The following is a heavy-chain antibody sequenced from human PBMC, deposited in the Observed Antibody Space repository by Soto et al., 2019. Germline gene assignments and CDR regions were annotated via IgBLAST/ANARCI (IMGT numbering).Heavy chain of an antibody. Sequence: QVQLVQSGAEVKKPGSSVKVSCKASGGTFSSYAISWVRQAPGQGLEWMGGIIPIFGTANYAQKFQGRVTINADECTSTAYMEVSSLRSEDTAVYYCASYHNWNYARWFDPWGKGTLVTASS. CDR2: IIPIFGTA. CDR3: ASYHNWNYARWFDP. J-gene: IGHJ5*02. D-gene: IGHD1-7*01. CDR1: GGTFSSYA. V-gene: IGHV1-69*01.